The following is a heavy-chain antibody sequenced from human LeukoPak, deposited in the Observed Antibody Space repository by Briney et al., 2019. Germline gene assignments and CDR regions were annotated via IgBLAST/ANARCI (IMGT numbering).Heavy chain of an antibody. Sequence: ASVKVSFKASGYTFTIYGISWVRQAPGQGREWMGWISAYNGNTNYAQKLQGRVTITTDTSTSTAYMEPRSLRSDDTAVYYCGRAWFGELSRYYYYYGMDVWGQGTTVTVSS. D-gene: IGHD3-10*01. CDR2: ISAYNGNT. CDR1: GYTFTIYG. CDR3: GRAWFGELSRYYYYYGMDV. V-gene: IGHV1-18*01. J-gene: IGHJ6*02.